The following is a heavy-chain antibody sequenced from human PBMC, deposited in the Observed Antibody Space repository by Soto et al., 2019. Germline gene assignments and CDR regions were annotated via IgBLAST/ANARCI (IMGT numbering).Heavy chain of an antibody. J-gene: IGHJ5*02. D-gene: IGHD6-13*01. CDR2: ISAYNGNT. V-gene: IGHV1-18*01. CDR1: GYTFTSYG. Sequence: ASVKVSCEASGYTFTSYGISWVRQAPGQGLEWMGWISAYNGNTNYAQKLQGRVTMTTDTSTSTAYMELRSLRSDDTAVYYCARVSRVHIAAAGTSWFDPWGQGTLVTVSS. CDR3: ARVSRVHIAAAGTSWFDP.